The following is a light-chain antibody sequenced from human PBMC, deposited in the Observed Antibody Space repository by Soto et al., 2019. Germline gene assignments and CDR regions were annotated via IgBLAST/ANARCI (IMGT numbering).Light chain of an antibody. CDR1: SSDVGVFNY. J-gene: IGLJ2*01. Sequence: QSALTQPASVSGSPGRSVTISCTGTSSDVGVFNYVSWYQHPPGRAPKLIIYDVTNRPSGISYRFSASKSGSTASLTISGLQAEDEAAYYCSSSSSSTTHVVFGGGTKLTVL. V-gene: IGLV2-14*03. CDR2: DVT. CDR3: SSSSSSTTHVV.